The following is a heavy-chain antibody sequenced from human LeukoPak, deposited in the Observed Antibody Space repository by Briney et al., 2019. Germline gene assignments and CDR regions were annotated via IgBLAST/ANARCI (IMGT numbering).Heavy chain of an antibody. D-gene: IGHD6-13*01. CDR2: ISSSSSYI. CDR1: GFTFSSYS. V-gene: IGHV3-21*01. J-gene: IGHJ4*02. Sequence: GGSLRLSCAASGFTFSSYSMNWVRQAPGKGLEWVSSISSSSSYIYYADSVKGRFTISRDNAKNSLYLQMNSLRAEDTAVYYCARSGSWYRGDDYWGQGTLVTVSS. CDR3: ARSGSWYRGDDY.